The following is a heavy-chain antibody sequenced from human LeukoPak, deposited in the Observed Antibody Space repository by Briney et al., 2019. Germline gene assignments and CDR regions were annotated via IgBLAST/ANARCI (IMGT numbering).Heavy chain of an antibody. CDR1: GFTFSSYA. J-gene: IGHJ3*02. CDR3: ARVIIVGATGI. CDR2: LSYDGTNK. Sequence: GGSLRLSCAASGFTFSSYAMHWVRQAPGKGLEWVALLSYDGTNKFYADSVKGRFTFSRDNAKNSLYLQMNSLRAEDTAVYYCARVIIVGATGIWGQGTMVTVSS. D-gene: IGHD1-26*01. V-gene: IGHV3-30*03.